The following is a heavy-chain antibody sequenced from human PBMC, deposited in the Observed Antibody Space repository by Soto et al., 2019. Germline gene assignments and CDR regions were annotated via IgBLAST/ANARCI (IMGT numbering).Heavy chain of an antibody. CDR3: AKDRGRFLEWLLEGGAFDI. CDR2: ISGSGGST. D-gene: IGHD3-3*01. J-gene: IGHJ3*02. CDR1: GFTFSSYA. Sequence: GGSLRLSCAASGFTFSSYAMSWVRQAPGKGLEWVSAISGSGGSTYYADSVKGRFTISRDNSKNTLYLQMNSLRAEDTAVYYCAKDRGRFLEWLLEGGAFDIWGQGTMVTVSS. V-gene: IGHV3-23*01.